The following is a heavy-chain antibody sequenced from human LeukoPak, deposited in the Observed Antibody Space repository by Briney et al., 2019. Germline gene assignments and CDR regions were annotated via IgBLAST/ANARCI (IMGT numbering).Heavy chain of an antibody. V-gene: IGHV1-18*01. CDR3: ARAAGGYYGSGSPDRGLYFDY. D-gene: IGHD3-10*01. CDR2: ISAYNGNT. J-gene: IGHJ4*02. Sequence: ASVKVSCKASGYTFTSYGISWVRQAPGQGLEWMGWISAYNGNTNYAQKLQGRVTMTTDTSTSTAYMELRSLRSDDTAVYYCARAAGGYYGSGSPDRGLYFDYWGQGTLVTVSS. CDR1: GYTFTSYG.